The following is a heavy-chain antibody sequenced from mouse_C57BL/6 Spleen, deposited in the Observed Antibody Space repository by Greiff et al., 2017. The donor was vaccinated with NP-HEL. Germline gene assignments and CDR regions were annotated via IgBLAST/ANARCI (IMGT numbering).Heavy chain of an antibody. CDR2: ISYSGST. Sequence: EVQLQESGPGMVKPSQSLSLTCTVTGYSITSGYDWHWIRHFPGNKLEWMGYISYSGSTNYNPSLKSRISITHDTSKNHFFLKLNSVTTEDTATYYCARSLYGSSYDYAMDYWGQGTSVTVSS. D-gene: IGHD1-1*01. CDR3: ARSLYGSSYDYAMDY. V-gene: IGHV3-1*01. J-gene: IGHJ4*01. CDR1: GYSITSGYD.